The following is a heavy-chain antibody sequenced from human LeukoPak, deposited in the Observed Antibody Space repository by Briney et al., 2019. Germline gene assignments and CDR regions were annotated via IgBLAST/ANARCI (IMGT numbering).Heavy chain of an antibody. CDR1: GYTFMTYG. J-gene: IGHJ5*02. CDR2: ISGYSGNT. CDR3: ARQAPRVGFVKGPLPNWFDP. D-gene: IGHD1-26*01. V-gene: IGHV1-18*01. Sequence: GASVKVSCKASGYTFMTYGISWVRHAPGVGLEWVGWISGYSGNTDYAQKFQDRVTLTTDTSTTTAYMELRSLRSDDTAMYYCARQAPRVGFVKGPLPNWFDPWGQGTLVIVSS.